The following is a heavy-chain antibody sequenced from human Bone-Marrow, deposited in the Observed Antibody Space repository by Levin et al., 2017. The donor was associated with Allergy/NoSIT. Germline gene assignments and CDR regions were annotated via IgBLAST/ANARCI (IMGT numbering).Heavy chain of an antibody. Sequence: PGGSLRLSCSASGFDFSPYSMNWVRQAPGRGLEWIAHISGSGIFTYYADSVKGRLTISRDNAQSSLYLQMNSLRDDDTAVYYCVRENFWAFDVWGQGTVVTVSS. CDR1: GFDFSPYS. J-gene: IGHJ3*01. CDR3: VRENFWAFDV. CDR2: ISGSGIFT. V-gene: IGHV3-21*05.